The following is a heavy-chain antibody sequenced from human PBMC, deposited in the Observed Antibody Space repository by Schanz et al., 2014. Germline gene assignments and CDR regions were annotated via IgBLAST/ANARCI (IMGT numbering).Heavy chain of an antibody. J-gene: IGHJ4*02. CDR2: VYHSGGT. V-gene: IGHV4-4*02. Sequence: QVQLQESGPGLVKPSGTLSLTCAVSGGSISNANWWSWVRQPPGKGLQWNGEVYHSGGTNYNPSLKSRFTISLDESKNQFSLRLTSVTAADTAVYYCARSVGMVRRYFDSWGQGNLVTVSS. CDR3: ARSVGMVRRYFDS. D-gene: IGHD5-18*01. CDR1: GGSISNANW.